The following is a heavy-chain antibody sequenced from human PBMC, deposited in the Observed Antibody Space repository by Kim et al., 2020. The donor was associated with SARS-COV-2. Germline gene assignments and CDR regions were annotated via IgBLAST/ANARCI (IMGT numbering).Heavy chain of an antibody. V-gene: IGHV4-59*08. CDR2: IYYSGST. CDR3: ARHELLWFGSLRNNWFDP. CDR1: GGSISSYY. Sequence: SETLSLTCTVSGGSISSYYWSWIRQPPGKGLEWIGYIYYSGSTNYNPSLKSRVTISVDTSKNQFSLKLSSVTAADTAVYYCARHELLWFGSLRNNWFDPWGQGTLVTVSS. J-gene: IGHJ5*02. D-gene: IGHD3-10*01.